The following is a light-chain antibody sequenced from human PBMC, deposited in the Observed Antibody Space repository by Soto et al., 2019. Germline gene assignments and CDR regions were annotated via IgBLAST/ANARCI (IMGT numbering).Light chain of an antibody. V-gene: IGKV1-5*01. CDR3: QQYDGYSPQT. CDR2: DSS. J-gene: IGKJ1*01. Sequence: DIQMTQSPSAPSASVGDRVTITCRASQSVRNWLAWYQQKPGRAPQLLIYDSSTLGPGVPSRFRGSGSGTEFTLTINGLQPDDFATYYCQQYDGYSPQTFGQGTKVDIK. CDR1: QSVRNW.